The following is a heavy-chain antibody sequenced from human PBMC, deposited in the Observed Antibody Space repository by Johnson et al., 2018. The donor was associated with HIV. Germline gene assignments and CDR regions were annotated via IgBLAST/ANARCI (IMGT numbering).Heavy chain of an antibody. J-gene: IGHJ3*01. CDR2: ISYAGSEK. CDR3: ARGSRYTYDKDDAYLLHAFDF. CDR1: GFTSSTYG. V-gene: IGHV3-30*03. Sequence: QVQLVESGGGVVQPGTSLRLSCAASGFTSSTYGMHWVRQAPGKGLEWVTVISYAGSEKLFADSVKGRFTLSRDSSKNTLYLQMNSLRAEDTAVHYCARGSRYTYDKDDAYLLHAFDFWGQGTMVTVSS. D-gene: IGHD3-9*01.